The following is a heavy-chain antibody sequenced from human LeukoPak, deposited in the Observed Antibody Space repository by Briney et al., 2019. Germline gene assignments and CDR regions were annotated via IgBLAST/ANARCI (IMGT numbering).Heavy chain of an antibody. V-gene: IGHV7-4-1*02. CDR1: GYTFTSYA. CDR2: INTNTGNP. CDR3: ARDLEVVTIIPSVYFDY. D-gene: IGHD2-21*02. Sequence: AAVKVSCKAFGYTFTSYAMNWVRQAPGQGLEWMGWINTNTGNPTYAQGFTRRFVFSLVTSVSTASLQISSLKAEDTAVYYCARDLEVVTIIPSVYFDYWGQGTLVTVSS. J-gene: IGHJ4*02.